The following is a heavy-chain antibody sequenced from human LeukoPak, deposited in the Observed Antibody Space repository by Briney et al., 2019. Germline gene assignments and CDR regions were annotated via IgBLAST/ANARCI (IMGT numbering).Heavy chain of an antibody. CDR2: ISSSSSYI. CDR3: AREYVGLTGYSSSWDDAFDI. J-gene: IGHJ3*02. Sequence: GGSLRLSCAASGFTFSSYSMNWVRQAPGKGLEWVSSISSSSSYIYYADSVKGRFTISRDNAKNSLYLQMNSLRAEDTAVYYCAREYVGLTGYSSSWDDAFDIWGQGTMVTVSS. CDR1: GFTFSSYS. D-gene: IGHD6-13*01. V-gene: IGHV3-21*01.